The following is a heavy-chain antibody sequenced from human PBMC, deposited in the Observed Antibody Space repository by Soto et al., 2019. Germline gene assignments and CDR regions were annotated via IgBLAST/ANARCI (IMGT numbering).Heavy chain of an antibody. J-gene: IGHJ4*02. CDR3: ARESEDLTSNFDF. V-gene: IGHV3-21*06. CDR1: GFTFTRYS. CDR2: ISSTTNYI. Sequence: GGSLRLSCAASGFTFTRYSMNWVRQAPGKGLEWVSSISSTTNYIYYGDSMKGRFTISRDNAKNSLYLEMNSLRAEDTAVYYCARESEDLTSNFDFWGQGTLVTVSS.